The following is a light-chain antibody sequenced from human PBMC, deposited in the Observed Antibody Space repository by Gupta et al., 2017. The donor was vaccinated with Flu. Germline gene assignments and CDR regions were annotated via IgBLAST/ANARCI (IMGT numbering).Light chain of an antibody. V-gene: IGLV1-44*01. CDR2: VNN. CDR3: ASWDDSLSGQVV. Sequence: QSGLTQPPSASWTPGQRVSISCSGSSSSIGSNTVNWYQHLPGTAPNLLIYVNNQRPSGVPDRFSGSKSGTSASPAISGLQAEDEADYYCASWDDSLSGQVVFGGGTKLTVL. CDR1: SSSIGSNT. J-gene: IGLJ2*01.